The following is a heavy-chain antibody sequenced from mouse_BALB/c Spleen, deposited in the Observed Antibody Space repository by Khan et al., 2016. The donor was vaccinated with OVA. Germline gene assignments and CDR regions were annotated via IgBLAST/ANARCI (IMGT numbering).Heavy chain of an antibody. CDR1: GYSITSDYA. Sequence: EVELVESGPGLVKPSQSLSLTCTVTGYSITSDYAWNWIRQFPGNKLEWMGFISYSGNTNYNPYLKSRISITRDTSKNTFFLQLNFLTIEDSATYYCARIQGGDFDYWGQGTTLTVSS. CDR3: ARIQGGDFDY. D-gene: IGHD1-1*02. CDR2: ISYSGNT. V-gene: IGHV3-2*02. J-gene: IGHJ2*01.